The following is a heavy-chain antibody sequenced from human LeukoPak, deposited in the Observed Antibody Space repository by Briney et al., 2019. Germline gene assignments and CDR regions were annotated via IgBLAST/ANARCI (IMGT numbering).Heavy chain of an antibody. V-gene: IGHV1-2*02. CDR3: ARSETRYCSGGTCFPTDWFDP. Sequence: ASVKVSCKASGYTFTGYYMHWVRQAPGHGLEWMGWIDPNSGGTNYAQKFQGRVTMTRDTSISTAYMELSRLRSDDTAEYYCARSETRYCSGGTCFPTDWFDPWGQGTLVTVSS. CDR1: GYTFTGYY. J-gene: IGHJ5*02. CDR2: IDPNSGGT. D-gene: IGHD2-15*01.